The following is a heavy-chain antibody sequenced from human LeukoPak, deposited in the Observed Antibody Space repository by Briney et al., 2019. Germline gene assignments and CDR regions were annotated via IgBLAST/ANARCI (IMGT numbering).Heavy chain of an antibody. CDR1: GYTFTGYY. Sequence: GASVKVSCKASGYTFTGYYVHWVRQAPGQGLEWMGWINPNSGGTNYAQKFQGRVTMTRDTSISTAYMELSRLRSDDTAVYYCARDSIAAAGTDPFYYYYYGMDVWGQGTTVTVSS. CDR3: ARDSIAAAGTDPFYYYYYGMDV. D-gene: IGHD6-13*01. V-gene: IGHV1-2*02. J-gene: IGHJ6*02. CDR2: INPNSGGT.